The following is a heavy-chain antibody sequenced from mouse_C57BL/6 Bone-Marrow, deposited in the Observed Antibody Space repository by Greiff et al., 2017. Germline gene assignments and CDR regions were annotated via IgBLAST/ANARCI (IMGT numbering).Heavy chain of an antibody. V-gene: IGHV5-2*01. Sequence: EVKLMESGGGLVQPGESLKLSCESNEYEFPSHDMSWVRQTPEQSLELVAAINSDGGSTNYPDTMERRFIISRDTTKKTLYLQMSSLPSEDTALYYCARQAVFDYWGQGTTLTVSS. CDR2: INSDGGST. J-gene: IGHJ2*01. CDR3: ARQAVFDY. CDR1: EYEFPSHD.